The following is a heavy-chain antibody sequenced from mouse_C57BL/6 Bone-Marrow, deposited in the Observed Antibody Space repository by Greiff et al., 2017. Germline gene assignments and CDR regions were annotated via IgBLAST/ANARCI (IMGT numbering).Heavy chain of an antibody. D-gene: IGHD1-1*01. J-gene: IGHJ3*01. CDR1: GYSFTGYF. V-gene: IGHV1-20*01. Sequence: VQLQQSGPELVKPGDSVKISCKASGYSFTGYFMNWVMQSHGKSLEWIGRLNPYNGDTFYNQKFKGKATLTVDKSSSTAHMELRSLTSEDSAVYYWAPNYYGSSPWFAYWGQGTLVTVSA. CDR3: APNYYGSSPWFAY. CDR2: LNPYNGDT.